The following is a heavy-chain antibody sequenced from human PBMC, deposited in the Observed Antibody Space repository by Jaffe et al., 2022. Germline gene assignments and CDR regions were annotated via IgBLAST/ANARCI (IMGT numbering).Heavy chain of an antibody. J-gene: IGHJ2*01. CDR1: GGSVSSGSYY. CDR2: IYYSGST. V-gene: IGHV4-61*01. CDR3: ASFPAFGSGYPVYWYFDV. D-gene: IGHD3-3*01. Sequence: QVQLQESGPGLVKPSETLSLTCTVSGGSVSSGSYYWSWIRQPPGKGLEWIGYIYYSGSTNYNPSLKSRVTISVDTSKNQFALKLNSVTAADTAVYYCASFPAFGSGYPVYWYFDVWGRGTLVTVSS.